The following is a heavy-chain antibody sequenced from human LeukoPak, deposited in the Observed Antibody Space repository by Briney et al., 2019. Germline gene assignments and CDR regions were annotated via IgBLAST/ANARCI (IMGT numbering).Heavy chain of an antibody. Sequence: SETLSLTCAVYGGSFSGYYWSWIRQPPGKGLEWIGEINHSGSTNYNPSLKSRVTISVDTSKNQFSLKLSSVTAADTAVYYCARGSRHWLPYNWFDHWGQGTLVTVSS. V-gene: IGHV4-34*01. CDR3: ARGSRHWLPYNWFDH. J-gene: IGHJ5*02. D-gene: IGHD6-19*01. CDR1: GGSFSGYY. CDR2: INHSGST.